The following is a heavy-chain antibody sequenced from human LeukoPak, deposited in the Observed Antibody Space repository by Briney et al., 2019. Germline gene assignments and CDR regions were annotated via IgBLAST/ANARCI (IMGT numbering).Heavy chain of an antibody. CDR1: GYSFTNYW. CDR3: ARQGIAVADSFDP. V-gene: IGHV5-10-1*01. J-gene: IGHJ5*02. Sequence: GESLKISCKGSGYSFTNYWISWVRQMPGKALEWIGRVDPTDSYTNYSPSFQGHVAISVDKSISTAYLQWSSLKASDTAMYYCARQGIAVADSFDPWGQGTLVTVSS. CDR2: VDPTDSYT. D-gene: IGHD6-19*01.